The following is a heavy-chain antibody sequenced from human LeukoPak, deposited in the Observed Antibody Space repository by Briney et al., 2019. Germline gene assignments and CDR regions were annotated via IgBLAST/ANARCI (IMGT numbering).Heavy chain of an antibody. CDR3: ARQPWGGRDFWGAATYYFDY. CDR2: ISSSSSTI. V-gene: IGHV3-48*01. CDR1: GFTFSSYS. J-gene: IGHJ4*02. D-gene: IGHD3-3*01. Sequence: GGSLRLSCAASGFTFSSYSMNWVRQAPGKGLEWVSYISSSSSTIYYADSVKGRFTISRDNSKNTLYLQMSSLRAEDTAVYYCARQPWGGRDFWGAATYYFDYWGQGTLVTVSS.